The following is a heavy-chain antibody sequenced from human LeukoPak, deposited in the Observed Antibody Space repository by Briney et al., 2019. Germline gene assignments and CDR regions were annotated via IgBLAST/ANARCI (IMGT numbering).Heavy chain of an antibody. CDR1: GYTFTSYA. CDR3: ARAHLTYGSGSYYGWFDP. Sequence: ASVKVSCKASGYTFTSYAMNWVRQAPGQGLEWMGGIIPIFGTANYAQKFQGRVMITADESTSTAYMELSSLRSEDTAVYYCARAHLTYGSGSYYGWFDPWGQGTLVTVSS. J-gene: IGHJ5*02. D-gene: IGHD3-10*01. V-gene: IGHV1-69*13. CDR2: IIPIFGTA.